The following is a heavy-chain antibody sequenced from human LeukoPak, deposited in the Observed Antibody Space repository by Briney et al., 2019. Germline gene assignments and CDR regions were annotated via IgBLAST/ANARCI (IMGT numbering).Heavy chain of an antibody. D-gene: IGHD4-11*01. CDR3: ARGSVTTFYYYGMDL. CDR1: GFTFSSYA. J-gene: IGHJ6*04. CDR2: ISYYGSNK. Sequence: GGSLRLSCAASGFTFSSYAMHWVRQAPGKGLEWVAVISYYGSNKYYADSVKGRFTISRDNSKNTLYLQMNSLRAEGTAVYYCARGSVTTFYYYGMDLWGKGTTVTVSS. V-gene: IGHV3-30*04.